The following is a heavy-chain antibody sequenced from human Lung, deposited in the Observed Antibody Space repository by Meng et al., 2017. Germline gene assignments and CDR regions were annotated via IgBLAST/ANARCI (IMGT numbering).Heavy chain of an antibody. V-gene: IGHV3-33*01. CDR3: ARDERATQFEY. J-gene: IGHJ4*02. Sequence: QVSLVEVGGGVVQPGKSLRVGCEVSGFSFRSYGMHWVRQAPGKGLEWVAVIWNDGSNQYYADSVKGRFSISRYNSKNTLFLQMNSVRAEDTAMYFCARDERATQFEYWGQGTLVTVSS. CDR2: IWNDGSNQ. CDR1: GFSFRSYG.